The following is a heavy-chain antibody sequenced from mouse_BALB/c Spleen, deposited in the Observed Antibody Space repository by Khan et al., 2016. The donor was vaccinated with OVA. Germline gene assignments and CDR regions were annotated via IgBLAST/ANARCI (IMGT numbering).Heavy chain of an antibody. CDR1: GYTFTNYG. J-gene: IGHJ4*01. V-gene: IGHV9-3-1*01. CDR3: ARVGYNGTMDY. CDR2: TNTYTGEP. D-gene: IGHD2-14*01. Sequence: QIQLVQSGPDLKKPGETVKISCKASGYTFTNYGMNWVKQVPGKGLKWMGWTNTYTGEPTYADDFKGRFAFSLETSASTAYLQINNLKNEDTATDFCARVGYNGTMDYWGQGTSVTVSS.